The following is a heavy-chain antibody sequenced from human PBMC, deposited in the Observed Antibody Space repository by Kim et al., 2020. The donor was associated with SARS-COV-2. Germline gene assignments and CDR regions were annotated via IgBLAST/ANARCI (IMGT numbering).Heavy chain of an antibody. J-gene: IGHJ4*02. V-gene: IGHV3-21*01. CDR2: ISSSSSYI. Sequence: GGSLRLSCAASGFTFSSYSMNWVRQAPGKGLEWVSSISSSSSYIYYADSVKGRFTISRDNAKNSLYLQMNSLRAEDTAVYYCARRDSGSYYFDYWGQGTLVTVSS. CDR1: GFTFSSYS. D-gene: IGHD1-26*01. CDR3: ARRDSGSYYFDY.